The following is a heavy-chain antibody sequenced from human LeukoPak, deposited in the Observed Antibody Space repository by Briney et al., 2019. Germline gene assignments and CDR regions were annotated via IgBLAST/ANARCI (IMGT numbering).Heavy chain of an antibody. CDR3: AKPRQLRGDPVGTWFDP. V-gene: IGHV3-23*01. J-gene: IGHJ5*02. D-gene: IGHD3-10*01. CDR1: GFTFSTYA. CDR2: ISGSDGST. Sequence: GASLRLSCAASGFTFSTYAMSWVRQAPGKGLEWVSAISGSDGSTYYADSVKGRFTISRDNSKNTLYLQMNSLRAEDTAVYYCAKPRQLRGDPVGTWFDPWGQGTLVTVSS.